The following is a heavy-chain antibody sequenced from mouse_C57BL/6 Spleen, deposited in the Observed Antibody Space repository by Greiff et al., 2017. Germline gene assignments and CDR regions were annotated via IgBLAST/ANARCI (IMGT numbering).Heavy chain of an antibody. Sequence: DVQLQESGGGLVKPGGSLKLSCAASGFTFSSYAMSWVRQTPEKRLEWVATISDGGSYTYYPDNVKGRFTISRDNAKNNLYLQMSHLKSEDTAMYYCARIGGYDYDYFDNWGQGTTLTVSS. J-gene: IGHJ2*01. CDR1: GFTFSSYA. CDR2: ISDGGSYT. D-gene: IGHD2-4*01. CDR3: ARIGGYDYDYFDN. V-gene: IGHV5-4*01.